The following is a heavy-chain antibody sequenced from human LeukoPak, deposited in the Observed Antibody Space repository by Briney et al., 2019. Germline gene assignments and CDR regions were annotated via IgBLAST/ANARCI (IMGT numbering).Heavy chain of an antibody. J-gene: IGHJ5*02. D-gene: IGHD3-10*01. CDR2: IYYSGST. Sequence: SETLSLTCTVSGGSISSYYWSWIRQPPGKGLEWIGYIYYSGSTNYNPSLKRRVTISVDTSKNQFSLKLSSVTAADTAVYYCARDYYGRFDPWGQGTLVTVSS. CDR1: GGSISSYY. CDR3: ARDYYGRFDP. V-gene: IGHV4-59*01.